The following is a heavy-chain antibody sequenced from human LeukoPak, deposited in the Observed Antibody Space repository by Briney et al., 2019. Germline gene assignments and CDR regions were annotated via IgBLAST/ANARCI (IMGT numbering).Heavy chain of an antibody. V-gene: IGHV1-8*02. J-gene: IGHJ4*02. D-gene: IGHD6-6*01. CDR1: GYTFSSYD. CDR2: MNPNSGNT. CDR3: ARLPKYSRPLDY. Sequence: ASVKVSCKASGYTFSSYDINWVRQATGQGLEWMGWMNPNSGNTAYAQKFQGRVTMTRDTSISTAYMELSSLRSEDTAVYYCARLPKYSRPLDYWGQGTLVTVSS.